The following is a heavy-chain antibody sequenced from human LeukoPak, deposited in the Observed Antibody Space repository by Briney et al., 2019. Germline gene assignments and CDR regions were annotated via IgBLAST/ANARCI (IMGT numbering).Heavy chain of an antibody. V-gene: IGHV1-8*01. CDR1: GYTFTSYE. J-gene: IGHJ4*02. Sequence: ASVKVSCKASGYTFTSYEINWVRQATGQGLGWMGWMNPNSGDTAYAQKFQDRVTMTRSTSISTAYMELSSLRSEDTAVYYCARGLGSYDSSELTWPMISFWGQGTLVTVSS. CDR2: MNPNSGDT. CDR3: ARGLGSYDSSELTWPMISF. D-gene: IGHD3-22*01.